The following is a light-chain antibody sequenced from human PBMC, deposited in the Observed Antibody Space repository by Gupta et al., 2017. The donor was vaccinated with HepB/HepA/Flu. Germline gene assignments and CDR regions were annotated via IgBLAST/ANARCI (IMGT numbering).Light chain of an antibody. J-gene: IGKJ2*01. V-gene: IGKV1-12*01. CDR2: AAS. Sequence: DIQMTQSPSFVSPSIGDRVTISCRASQGISTWVAWYQQKSGRTPNLLIYAASRLQSGVPDRFSGSGSGTDFTLTISSLQPEDAATYFCQQPSSFPYTFGQGT. CDR3: QQPSSFPYT. CDR1: QGISTW.